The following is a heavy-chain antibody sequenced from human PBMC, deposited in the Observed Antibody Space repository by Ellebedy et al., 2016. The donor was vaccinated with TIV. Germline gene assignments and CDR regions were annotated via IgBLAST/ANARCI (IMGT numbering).Heavy chain of an antibody. CDR3: ARDLRDIFTGIEYFDY. J-gene: IGHJ4*02. D-gene: IGHD3-9*01. V-gene: IGHV3-7*01. CDR2: IKQDGSEK. Sequence: PGGSLRLSCAASGFTFSSYWMSWVRQAPGKGLEWVANIKQDGSEKYYVDSVKGRFTISRDNAKNSLYLQMNSLRAEDTAVYYCARDLRDIFTGIEYFDYWGQGTLVTVSS. CDR1: GFTFSSYW.